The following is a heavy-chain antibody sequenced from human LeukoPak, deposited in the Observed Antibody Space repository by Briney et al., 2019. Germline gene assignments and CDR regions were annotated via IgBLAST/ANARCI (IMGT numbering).Heavy chain of an antibody. V-gene: IGHV3-23*01. CDR3: ARDQNVDSSGYYHY. D-gene: IGHD3-22*01. CDR1: GFTFSTFA. CDR2: ISGSGGGT. J-gene: IGHJ4*02. Sequence: GGSLRLSCAASGFTFSTFAMSWVRQAPGKGLEWVSAISGSGGGTYCADSVKGRLTISRDNSKNTLYLQMNSLRAEDTAVYYCARDQNVDSSGYYHYWGQGTLVTVSS.